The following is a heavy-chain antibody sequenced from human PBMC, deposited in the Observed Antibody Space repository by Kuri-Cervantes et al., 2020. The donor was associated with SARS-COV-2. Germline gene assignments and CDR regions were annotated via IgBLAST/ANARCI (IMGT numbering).Heavy chain of an antibody. CDR1: GFTFSSYS. CDR3: ARVAGEGPIYYYYMDV. D-gene: IGHD2-21*01. J-gene: IGHJ6*03. V-gene: IGHV3-21*01. Sequence: GGSLRLSCAASGFTFSSYSMNWVRQAPGKGLEWVSSISSSSSCIYYADSVKGRFTISRESGESSLYLHMNSLRGDDTAVYYCARVAGEGPIYYYYMDVWGKGTVVTVSS. CDR2: ISSSSSCI.